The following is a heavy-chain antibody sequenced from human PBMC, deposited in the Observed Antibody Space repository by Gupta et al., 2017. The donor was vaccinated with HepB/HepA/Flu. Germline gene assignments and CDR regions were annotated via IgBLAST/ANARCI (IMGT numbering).Heavy chain of an antibody. D-gene: IGHD4-17*01. CDR2: IYPGDSDT. CDR1: GYTFSSRW. V-gene: IGHV5-51*01. Sequence: EVRLVQSGAEVKEPGESLKISCKGSGYTFSSRWIAWVRQMPGKGLEWMGTIYPGDSDTRYSLSFQGQVTISADKSISTAYLQWSSLKVSDTAMYYCAKDYGADGGDAFDIWGQGTMVTVSS. CDR3: AKDYGADGGDAFDI. J-gene: IGHJ3*02.